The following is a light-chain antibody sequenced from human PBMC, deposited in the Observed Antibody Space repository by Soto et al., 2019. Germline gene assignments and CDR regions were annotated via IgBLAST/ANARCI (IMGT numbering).Light chain of an antibody. CDR2: EVT. J-gene: IGLJ1*01. CDR1: SSDVGGYNY. V-gene: IGLV2-8*01. Sequence: QSALTQPPSASGSPGQSVTISCTGTSSDVGGYNYVSWYQQHPGKAPKLMIYEVTKRPSGVPDRFSGSKSGNTASLTVSGLQAEDEPDYYCSSYAGSHSFYVFVNGTKLTVL. CDR3: SSYAGSHSFYV.